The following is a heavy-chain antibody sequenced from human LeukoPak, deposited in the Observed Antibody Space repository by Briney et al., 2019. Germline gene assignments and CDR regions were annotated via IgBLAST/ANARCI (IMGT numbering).Heavy chain of an antibody. Sequence: PGGSLRLSCAASGFTFSSYGMHWVRQAPGKGLEWVAFIRHDGSNKYYADSVKGRFTISRDNSKNTLYLQMNSLRAEDTAVYYCAKDPNRGGFSNYGYEWSYWGQGTLVTVSS. D-gene: IGHD5-18*01. CDR1: GFTFSSYG. J-gene: IGHJ4*02. V-gene: IGHV3-30*02. CDR2: IRHDGSNK. CDR3: AKDPNRGGFSNYGYEWSY.